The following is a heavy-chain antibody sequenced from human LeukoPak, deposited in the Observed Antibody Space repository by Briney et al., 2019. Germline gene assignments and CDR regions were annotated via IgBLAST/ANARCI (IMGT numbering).Heavy chain of an antibody. J-gene: IGHJ4*02. CDR3: AKDYGPKQLVFFDS. CDR2: ISENGGTT. V-gene: IGHV3-23*01. D-gene: IGHD6-13*01. CDR1: GFTFSSYA. Sequence: GGSLRPSCAASGFTFSSYALSWVRQAPGKGLEWVSGISENGGTTFYADSVKGRLTITRDNSKNTLYVQMNSLRGEDTAVYYCAKDYGPKQLVFFDSWGQGTLVTVSS.